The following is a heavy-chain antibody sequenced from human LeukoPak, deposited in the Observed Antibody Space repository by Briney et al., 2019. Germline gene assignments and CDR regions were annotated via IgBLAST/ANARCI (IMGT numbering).Heavy chain of an antibody. Sequence: SSETLSLTCTVSGGSIISSSYYWGWIRQPPGKGLEWIGSIYYTGSTYYNPSLRSRVTMSVDTSKNQFSLKLSSVTAADTAVYYCARDISQTWEPGEAFDIWGQGTLVTVSS. CDR3: ARDISQTWEPGEAFDI. V-gene: IGHV4-39*07. CDR2: IYYTGST. CDR1: GGSIISSSYY. D-gene: IGHD1-26*01. J-gene: IGHJ3*02.